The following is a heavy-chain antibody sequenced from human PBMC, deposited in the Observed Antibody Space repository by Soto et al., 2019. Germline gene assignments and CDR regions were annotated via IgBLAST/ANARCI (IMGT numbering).Heavy chain of an antibody. Sequence: QVQLVESGGGVVQPGRSLRLSCAASGFTFSSYGMHWVRQAPGKGLEWVAVIWYDGSNKYYADSVKGRFTISRDNSKNTLYLQMNSLRAEDTAVYYRARSGEWLRLGWFDPWGQGTLVTVSS. CDR3: ARSGEWLRLGWFDP. J-gene: IGHJ5*02. V-gene: IGHV3-33*01. CDR2: IWYDGSNK. CDR1: GFTFSSYG. D-gene: IGHD6-19*01.